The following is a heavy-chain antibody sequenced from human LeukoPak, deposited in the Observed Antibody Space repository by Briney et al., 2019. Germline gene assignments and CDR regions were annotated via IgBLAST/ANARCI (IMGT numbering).Heavy chain of an antibody. J-gene: IGHJ5*01. CDR1: GYIFTNYA. D-gene: IGHD6-19*01. V-gene: IGHV7-4-1*02. CDR2: ITTSTGNP. Sequence: ASVKVSCKASGYIFTNYAINWMRQAPGQGLEWMGWITTSTGNPTYAQGFTGRFVFSSDTSVSTAYLQISSLRAEDTAVYYCARDPYAPPSSDLQRFDSWGQGTLVTVSS. CDR3: ARDPYAPPSSDLQRFDS.